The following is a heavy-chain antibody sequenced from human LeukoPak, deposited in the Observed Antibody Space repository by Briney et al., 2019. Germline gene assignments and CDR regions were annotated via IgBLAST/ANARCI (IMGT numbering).Heavy chain of an antibody. D-gene: IGHD4/OR15-4a*01. J-gene: IGHJ3*01. V-gene: IGHV3-21*01. Sequence: GGPLRLSCAASGFVFSSYTMNWVRQAPGKGLEWVSSISSGSSYIYYADSAKGRFTISRDNAKNSLYLQMNSLRAEDTALYYCARYGGNAFDVWGQGTMATVSS. CDR1: GFVFSSYT. CDR3: ARYGGNAFDV. CDR2: ISSGSSYI.